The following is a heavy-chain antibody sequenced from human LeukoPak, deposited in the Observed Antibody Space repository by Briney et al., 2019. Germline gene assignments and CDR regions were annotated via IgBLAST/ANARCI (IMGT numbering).Heavy chain of an antibody. CDR2: IYSGGNT. Sequence: GGSLRLSCAASGLTASSNYMNWVRQAPGKGLEWVSVIYSGGNTYYADSVKGRFTISRDNSKNTLYVQMSSLRAEDTAVYYCARGGYCRGGSCYGMDVWGHGTTVTVS. CDR1: GLTASSNY. D-gene: IGHD2-15*01. CDR3: ARGGYCRGGSCYGMDV. J-gene: IGHJ6*02. V-gene: IGHV3-53*01.